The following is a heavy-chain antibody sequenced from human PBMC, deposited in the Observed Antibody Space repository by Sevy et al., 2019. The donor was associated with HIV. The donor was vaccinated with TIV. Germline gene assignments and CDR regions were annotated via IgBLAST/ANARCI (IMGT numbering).Heavy chain of an antibody. CDR1: GFDFRNYG. J-gene: IGHJ6*02. Sequence: GGSLRLSCTASGFDFRNYGMHWVRQAPDKGLQWLTFIRYDGSTTYYADSVRGRFTISRDNFKNTLYLQMNSLRAEDTAVYYCAKAGATKDGMDVWGQGTTVTVSS. CDR2: IRYDGSTT. CDR3: AKAGATKDGMDV. D-gene: IGHD5-12*01. V-gene: IGHV3-30*02.